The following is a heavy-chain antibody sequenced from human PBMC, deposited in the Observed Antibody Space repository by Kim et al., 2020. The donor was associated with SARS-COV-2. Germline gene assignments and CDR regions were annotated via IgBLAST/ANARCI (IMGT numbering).Heavy chain of an antibody. V-gene: IGHV5-51*01. CDR2: IYPGDSDT. D-gene: IGHD5-12*01. J-gene: IGHJ6*03. CDR1: GYSFTSYW. Sequence: GESLKISCKGSGYSFTSYWIGWVRQMPGKGLEWMGIIYPGDSDTRYSPSFQGQVTISADKSISTAYLQWSSLKASDTAMYYCARRKGYSGYDFGYYYYMDVWGKGTTVTVSS. CDR3: ARRKGYSGYDFGYYYYMDV.